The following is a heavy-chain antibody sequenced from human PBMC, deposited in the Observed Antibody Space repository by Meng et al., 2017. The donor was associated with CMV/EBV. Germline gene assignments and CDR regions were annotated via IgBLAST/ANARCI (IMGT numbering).Heavy chain of an antibody. CDR2: ISSSGSTI. D-gene: IGHD2-15*01. CDR1: GFTFSSYE. V-gene: IGHV3-48*03. CDR3: ARSRSGPPLHDAFDI. J-gene: IGHJ3*02. Sequence: GESLKISYAASGFTFSSYEMNWVRQAPGKGLEWVSYISSSGSTIYYADSVKGRFTISRDNAKNSLYLQMNSLRAEDTAVYYCARSRSGPPLHDAFDIWGQGTMVTVSS.